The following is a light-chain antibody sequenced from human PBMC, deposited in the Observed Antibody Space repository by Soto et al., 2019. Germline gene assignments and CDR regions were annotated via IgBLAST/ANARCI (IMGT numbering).Light chain of an antibody. Sequence: DIVMTQSPANISVSPGERATLSCRASQNIDNKLVWYQQKPGQVPRLLIYDASTRATGIPARFSGSGSGTEFTLTISSLQSEDFAFYYCQQFHYWWTFGQGTKVDIK. V-gene: IGKV3-15*01. J-gene: IGKJ1*01. CDR2: DAS. CDR3: QQFHYWWT. CDR1: QNIDNK.